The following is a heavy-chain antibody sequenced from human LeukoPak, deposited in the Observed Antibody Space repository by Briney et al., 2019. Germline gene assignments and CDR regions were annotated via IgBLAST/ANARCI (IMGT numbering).Heavy chain of an antibody. J-gene: IGHJ3*02. Sequence: GGSLRLSCAASGFTFSDYYMSWIRQAPGKGLEWVSYISSSGSTIYYADSVKGRFTISRDNAKNSLYLQMNSLRAEDTAVYYCARLLGYWSSTSCQGDAFDIWGQGTMVTVSS. V-gene: IGHV3-11*01. CDR3: ARLLGYWSSTSCQGDAFDI. D-gene: IGHD2-2*01. CDR2: ISSSGSTI. CDR1: GFTFSDYY.